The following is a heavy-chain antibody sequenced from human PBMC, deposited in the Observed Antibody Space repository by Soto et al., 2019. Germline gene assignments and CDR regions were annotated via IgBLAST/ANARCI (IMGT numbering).Heavy chain of an antibody. Sequence: GGSLRLSCAASGFTFSSYGMHWVRQAPGKGLEWVAVIWYDGSNKYYADSVKGRFTISRDNSKNTLYLQMNSLRSEDTAVYYCARESAGRDDFESSGDFDYWGQGALVTVSS. CDR1: GFTFSSYG. CDR2: IWYDGSNK. J-gene: IGHJ4*02. D-gene: IGHD3-22*01. CDR3: ARESAGRDDFESSGDFDY. V-gene: IGHV3-33*01.